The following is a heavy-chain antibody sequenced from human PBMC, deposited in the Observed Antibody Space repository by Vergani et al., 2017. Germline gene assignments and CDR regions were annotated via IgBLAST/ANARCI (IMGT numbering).Heavy chain of an antibody. CDR3: AGERLEKWGLLRWEPGIGSYFDG. D-gene: IGHD1-26*01. V-gene: IGHV3-21*01. Sequence: EVQLVESGGGLVKPGGSLRLSCAASGFTFSSYSMNWVRQAPGKGLEWVSSISSSSSYIYYADSVKGRFTISRDNAKNSLYLQMNSLRAEDTAVYYCAGERLEKWGLLRWEPGIGSYFDGWGQGTLVTVSS. CDR2: ISSSSSYI. J-gene: IGHJ4*02. CDR1: GFTFSSYS.